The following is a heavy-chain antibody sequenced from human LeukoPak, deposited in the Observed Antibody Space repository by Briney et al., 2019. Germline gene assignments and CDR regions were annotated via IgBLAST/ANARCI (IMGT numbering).Heavy chain of an antibody. CDR3: ARLGAVVVVPAAIHPYFDY. CDR1: GFTFSSYS. V-gene: IGHV3-48*01. J-gene: IGHJ4*02. CDR2: ISSSSSTI. D-gene: IGHD2-2*02. Sequence: GGSLRLXCAASGFTFSSYSMNWVRQAPGKGLEWVSYISSSSSTIYYADSGKGRFTISRDNAKNSLYLQMNSLRAEDTAVYYCARLGAVVVVPAAIHPYFDYWGQGTLVTVSS.